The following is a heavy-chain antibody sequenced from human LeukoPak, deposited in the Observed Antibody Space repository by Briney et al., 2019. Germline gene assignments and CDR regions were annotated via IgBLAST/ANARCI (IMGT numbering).Heavy chain of an antibody. CDR3: ARDQVVPNPIGDYGMDV. J-gene: IGHJ6*02. D-gene: IGHD2-2*01. V-gene: IGHV1-46*01. CDR2: INPSGGST. Sequence: ASVKVSCEASGYTFTSYYMRWVRQAPGQGLEWMGIINPSGGSTSYAQKFQGRVTMTRDTSTSTVYMELSSLRSEDTAVYYCARDQVVPNPIGDYGMDVWGQGTTVTVSS. CDR1: GYTFTSYY.